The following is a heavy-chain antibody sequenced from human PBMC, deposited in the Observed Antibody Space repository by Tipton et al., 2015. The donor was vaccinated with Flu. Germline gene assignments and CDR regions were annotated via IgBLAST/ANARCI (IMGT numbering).Heavy chain of an antibody. CDR1: GDSISSSRYY. Sequence: GLVKPSETLSLTCTVSGDSISSSRYYWSWIRQPPGKGLECIGNVYYNGDTYYNPSLKSRLTISVDTSRNQFSLKLTSVTTADAAVYYCARGEQQLGTIDYWGQGTLVTVSS. J-gene: IGHJ4*02. CDR3: ARGEQQLGTIDY. CDR2: VYYNGDT. V-gene: IGHV4-39*01. D-gene: IGHD6-13*01.